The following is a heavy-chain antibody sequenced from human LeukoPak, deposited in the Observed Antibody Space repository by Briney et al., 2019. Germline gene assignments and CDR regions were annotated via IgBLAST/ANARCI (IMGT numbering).Heavy chain of an antibody. J-gene: IGHJ4*02. D-gene: IGHD4-11*01. CDR3: ARDHPSSYFFDY. CDR2: IYYSGST. CDR1: GGSISNSSYY. Sequence: SETLSLTCTVSGGSISNSSYYWGWIRQPPGKGLEWIGGIYYSGSTYYNPSLKSRVTISVDTSNRQFSLDLRRVTAADTAVYFCARDHPSSYFFDYWGQGSLVTVSS. V-gene: IGHV4-39*07.